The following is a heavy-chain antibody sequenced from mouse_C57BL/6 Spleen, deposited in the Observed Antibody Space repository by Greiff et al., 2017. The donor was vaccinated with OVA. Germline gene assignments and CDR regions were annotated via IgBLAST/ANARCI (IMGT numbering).Heavy chain of an antibody. J-gene: IGHJ2*01. CDR2: ISSGSSTI. V-gene: IGHV5-17*01. Sequence: EVKLMESGGGLVKPGGSLKLSCAASGFTFSDYGMHWVRQAPEKGLEWVAYISSGSSTIYYADTVKGRFTISRDNAKNTLFLHVTSLGSEATAMYYCARRGFDYWGQGTTLTVSS. CDR3: ARRGFDY. CDR1: GFTFSDYG.